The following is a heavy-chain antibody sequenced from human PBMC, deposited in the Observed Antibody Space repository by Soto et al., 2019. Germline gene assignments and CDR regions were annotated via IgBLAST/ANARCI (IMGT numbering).Heavy chain of an antibody. CDR3: ARSGTAMVLVDY. CDR1: GGSISSYF. Sequence: NPSETLSLTCTVSGGSISSYFWSWIRQPPGKGLEWIGYIYYSGSTNYNPSLKSRVTISVDTSKNQFSLKLSSVTAADTAVYYCARSGTAMVLVDYWGQGTLVTVSS. D-gene: IGHD5-18*01. V-gene: IGHV4-59*01. J-gene: IGHJ4*02. CDR2: IYYSGST.